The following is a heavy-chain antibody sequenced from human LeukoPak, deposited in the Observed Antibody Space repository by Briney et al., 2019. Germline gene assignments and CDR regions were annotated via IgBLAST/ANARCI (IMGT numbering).Heavy chain of an antibody. CDR3: AREVPSYDSSDYYADALGI. D-gene: IGHD3-22*01. CDR2: ISRSGSTI. Sequence: GGSLRHSCAASGFTFSDYYMSWIRQAPGKGLERISCISRSGSTIYYADSVKGRSTISRDNAKNSLYLQMNSLRAEDTAVYFCAREVPSYDSSDYYADALGIWGQGTMVTVSS. V-gene: IGHV3-11*04. CDR1: GFTFSDYY. J-gene: IGHJ3*02.